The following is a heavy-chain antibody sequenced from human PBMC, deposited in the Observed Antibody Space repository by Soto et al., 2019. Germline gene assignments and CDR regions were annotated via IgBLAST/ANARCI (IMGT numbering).Heavy chain of an antibody. V-gene: IGHV4-59*01. CDR1: GGSISSYY. D-gene: IGHD4-17*01. Sequence: SETLSLTCTVSGGSISSYYWSWIRQPPGKGLEWIGYIYYSGSTNYNPSLKSRVTISVNTSKNQFSLKLSSVTAADTAVYYCATFRVGYGDYFDYWGQGTLVTVSS. CDR3: ATFRVGYGDYFDY. J-gene: IGHJ4*02. CDR2: IYYSGST.